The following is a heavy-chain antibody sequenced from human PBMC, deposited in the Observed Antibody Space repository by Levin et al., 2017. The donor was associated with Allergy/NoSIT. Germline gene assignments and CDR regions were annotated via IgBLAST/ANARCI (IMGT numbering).Heavy chain of an antibody. Sequence: SETLSLTCTVSGGSISSSSYYWSWIRQPPGKGLEWIGEINHSGSTNYNPSLKSRVTISVDTSKNQFSLKLSSVTAADTAVYYCARGHIAAAEKMFDPWGQGTLVTVSS. CDR1: GGSISSSSYY. D-gene: IGHD6-13*01. CDR3: ARGHIAAAEKMFDP. CDR2: INHSGST. V-gene: IGHV4-39*07. J-gene: IGHJ5*02.